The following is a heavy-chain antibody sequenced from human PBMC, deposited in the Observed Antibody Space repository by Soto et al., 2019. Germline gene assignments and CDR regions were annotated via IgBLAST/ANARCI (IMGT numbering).Heavy chain of an antibody. D-gene: IGHD1-7*01. J-gene: IGHJ5*01. CDR2: INHSGGT. CDR3: ARDRDKWNYVDKYRFDS. V-gene: IGHV4-34*01. Sequence: SETLSLTCAVYGGSFSGFYWSWIRQPPGKGLEWIGEINHSGGTNYNPSLKSRVTISVDTSKNQFSLKLSSVTAADTAVYYCARDRDKWNYVDKYRFDSWGQGILVTVSS. CDR1: GGSFSGFY.